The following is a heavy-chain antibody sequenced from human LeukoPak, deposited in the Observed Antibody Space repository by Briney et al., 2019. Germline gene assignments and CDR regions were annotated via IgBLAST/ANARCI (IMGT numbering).Heavy chain of an antibody. CDR2: INSDGSST. J-gene: IGHJ6*02. V-gene: IGHV3-74*01. D-gene: IGHD3-16*01. CDR1: GFTFSSYW. Sequence: QPGGSLRLSCAASGFTFSSYWMHWVRQVLGKGLVWVSRINSDGSSTSYADSVKGRFTISRDNAKNSLYLQMSNLRAEDTAVYFCARGGGLDVWGQGATVTVSS. CDR3: ARGGGLDV.